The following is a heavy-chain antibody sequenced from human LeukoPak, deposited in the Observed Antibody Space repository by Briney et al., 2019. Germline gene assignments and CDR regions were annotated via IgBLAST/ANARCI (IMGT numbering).Heavy chain of an antibody. CDR2: IRYDGSNK. D-gene: IGHD1-26*01. Sequence: PGGSLRLSCAASGFTFSSYAMSWVRQAPGKGLEWVAFIRYDGSNKYYADSVKGRFTISRDNSKNTLYLQMNSLRAEDTAVYYCAKSKTKWELQGPYYFDYWGQGTLVTVSS. V-gene: IGHV3-30*02. CDR3: AKSKTKWELQGPYYFDY. CDR1: GFTFSSYA. J-gene: IGHJ4*02.